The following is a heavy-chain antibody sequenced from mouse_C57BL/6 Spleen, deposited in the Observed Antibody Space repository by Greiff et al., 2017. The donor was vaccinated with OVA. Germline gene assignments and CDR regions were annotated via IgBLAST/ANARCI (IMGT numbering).Heavy chain of an antibody. V-gene: IGHV1-26*01. CDR2: INPNNGGT. CDR3: ARESGNYFDY. D-gene: IGHD4-1*01. CDR1: GYTFTDYY. J-gene: IGHJ2*01. Sequence: EVQLQQPGPELVKPGASVKISCKASGYTFTDYYMNWVKQSHGKSLEWIGDINPNNGGTSYNQKFKGKATLTVDKSSSTAYMELRSLTSEDSAVYYCARESGNYFDYWGQGTTLTVSA.